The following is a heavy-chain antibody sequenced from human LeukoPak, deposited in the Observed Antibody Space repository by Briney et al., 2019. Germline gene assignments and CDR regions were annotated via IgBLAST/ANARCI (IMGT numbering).Heavy chain of an antibody. Sequence: ASVTVSCKASGGTFSSYAISWVRQAPGQGLEWMGGIIPIFGTANYAQKFQGRVTITADESTSTAYMELSSLRSEDTAVYYCARDRQLSSSWYNYYYYGMDVWGQGTTVTVSS. CDR3: ARDRQLSSSWYNYYYYGMDV. J-gene: IGHJ6*02. V-gene: IGHV1-69*13. CDR1: GGTFSSYA. D-gene: IGHD6-13*01. CDR2: IIPIFGTA.